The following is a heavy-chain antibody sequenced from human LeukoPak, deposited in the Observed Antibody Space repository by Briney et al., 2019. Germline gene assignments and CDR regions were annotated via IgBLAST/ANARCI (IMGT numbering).Heavy chain of an antibody. Sequence: SGTLCLSCAASSCSFSSYYLSWVRQPPGKGLEWIGVIYYGGSTNYNPSLKTRVTISIDKSKNKFSLQLISVTAADTAVYYCARVFRQMASQYYFDYWGQGTLVTVSS. CDR3: ARVFRQMASQYYFDY. CDR2: IYYGGST. CDR1: SCSFSSYY. J-gene: IGHJ4*02. V-gene: IGHV4-59*01. D-gene: IGHD5-24*01.